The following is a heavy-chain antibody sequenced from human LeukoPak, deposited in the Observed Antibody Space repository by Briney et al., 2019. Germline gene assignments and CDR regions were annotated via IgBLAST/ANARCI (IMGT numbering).Heavy chain of an antibody. CDR1: GFTFSSYA. Sequence: PGGSLRLSCAASGFTFSSYAMSWVRQAPGKGLEWVSAISGSGGSTYYADSVKGRFTISRDNSKNTLYLQMDSLRAEDTAVYYCAHHSIAAAGTRDYWGQGTLVTVSS. V-gene: IGHV3-23*01. CDR3: AHHSIAAAGTRDY. CDR2: ISGSGGST. J-gene: IGHJ4*02. D-gene: IGHD6-13*01.